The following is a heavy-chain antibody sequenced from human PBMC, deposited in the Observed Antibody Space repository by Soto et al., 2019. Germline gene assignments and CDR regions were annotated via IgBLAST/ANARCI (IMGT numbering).Heavy chain of an antibody. J-gene: IGHJ6*02. CDR1: GFTFTSSA. D-gene: IGHD6-13*01. CDR3: AADQQLGKGTNYYYYGMDV. Sequence: SVKVSCKASGFTFTSSAVQWVRQARGQRLEWIGWIVVGSGNTNYAQKFQERVTITRDMSTSTAYMELSSLRSEDTVVYYCAADQQLGKGTNYYYYGMDVWGQGTTVTVSS. V-gene: IGHV1-58*01. CDR2: IVVGSGNT.